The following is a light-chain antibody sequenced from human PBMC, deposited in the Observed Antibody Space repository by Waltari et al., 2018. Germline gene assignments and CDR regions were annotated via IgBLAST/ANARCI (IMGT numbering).Light chain of an antibody. V-gene: IGKV3-20*01. Sequence: EIVLTQSPGTLSLSPGQRVTLSFRASQSVSRALAWYQQKAGQAPRLLIYAASTRAPGIPDTFSGSASWTDFSLTISRLAPADFSVYYCQHYVRLPATFGHGTKVEIK. CDR3: QHYVRLPAT. CDR1: QSVSRA. CDR2: AAS. J-gene: IGKJ1*01.